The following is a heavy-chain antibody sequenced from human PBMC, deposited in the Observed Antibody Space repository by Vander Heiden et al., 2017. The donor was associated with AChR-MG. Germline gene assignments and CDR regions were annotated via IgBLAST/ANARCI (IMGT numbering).Heavy chain of an antibody. J-gene: IGHJ5*02. CDR2: ISGST. V-gene: IGHV3-23*01. Sequence: DVQLLESGGGLVQPGGSLRLSCAAPGFTFSSYAMTWVRQAPGKGLEWVSGISGSTYYADSVKGRFTISRDNSKNTLYLQMNSLRAEDTAVYYCAKGHLWIDPWGQGTLVTVSS. CDR3: AKGHLWIDP. CDR1: GFTFSSYA.